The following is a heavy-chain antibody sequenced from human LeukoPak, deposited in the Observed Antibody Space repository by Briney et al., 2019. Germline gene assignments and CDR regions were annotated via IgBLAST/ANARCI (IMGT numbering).Heavy chain of an antibody. D-gene: IGHD5-18*01. CDR1: GFTFSSYA. V-gene: IGHV3-30-3*01. CDR3: ARDPFLTARYYYYYMDV. J-gene: IGHJ6*03. CDR2: ISYDGSNK. Sequence: GGSLRLSCAASGFTFSSYAMHWVRQAPGKGLEWVAVISYDGSNKYYADSVKGRFTISRDNSKNTLYLQMNSLRAEDTAVYYCARDPFLTARYYYYYMDVXXXXTTVXVSS.